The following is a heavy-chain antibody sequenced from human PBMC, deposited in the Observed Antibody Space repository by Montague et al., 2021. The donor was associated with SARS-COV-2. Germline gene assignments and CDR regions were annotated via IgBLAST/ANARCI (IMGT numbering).Heavy chain of an antibody. J-gene: IGHJ6*03. V-gene: IGHV3-9*01. D-gene: IGHD1-26*01. Sequence: SLRLSCAASGFPFGDYAMHWVRQAPGKGLEWVSGISWNSGSIGYADSVKGRFTISRDNAKNSLYLQMNSLRAEDTALYYCAKDNQWGFYYMDVWGKGATVTVSS. CDR2: ISWNSGSI. CDR1: GFPFGDYA. CDR3: AKDNQWGFYYMDV.